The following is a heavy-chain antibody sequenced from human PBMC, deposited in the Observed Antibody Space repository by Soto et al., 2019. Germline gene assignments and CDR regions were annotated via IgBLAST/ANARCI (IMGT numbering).Heavy chain of an antibody. CDR1: NGSFSDYF. Sequence: KTSETLSLTCGVYNGSFSDYFWNWIRQPPGKGLEWIGEIKESGFATYNPSLKRRVTMSVDTANNQFSLKVTSVTAADTAVYYCARGKSSGPLYYFDTWGQRTLVTVSS. D-gene: IGHD6-19*01. CDR3: ARGKSSGPLYYFDT. CDR2: IKESGFA. V-gene: IGHV4-34*01. J-gene: IGHJ4*02.